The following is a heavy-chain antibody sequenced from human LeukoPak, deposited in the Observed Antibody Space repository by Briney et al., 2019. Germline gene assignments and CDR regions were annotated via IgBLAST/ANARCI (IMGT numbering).Heavy chain of an antibody. CDR3: ARVWHSACDI. CDR2: IYRGGST. CDR1: AFTFSSFS. V-gene: IGHV3-66*01. J-gene: IGHJ3*02. Sequence: LSGGSLRLSCAASAFTFSSFSMSWVRQAPGKGLGWVSVIYRGGSTYYADSVKGRFTISRDNSKNTLYLQMNSLRAEDTAVYYCARVWHSACDIWGGGRMLGVSS. D-gene: IGHD6-13*01.